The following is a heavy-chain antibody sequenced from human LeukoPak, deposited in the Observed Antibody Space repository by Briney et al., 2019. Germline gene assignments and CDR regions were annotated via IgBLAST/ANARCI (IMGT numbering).Heavy chain of an antibody. CDR2: ISSSSSYI. V-gene: IGHV3-21*01. D-gene: IGHD3-9*01. J-gene: IGHJ4*02. Sequence: GGSLRLSSAASGFTFSSYSMNWVRQAPGKGLEWVSSISSSSSYIYYADSVKGRFTISRDNAKNSLYLQMNSLRAEDTAVYYCARTYYDILTGYPDYFDYWGQGTLVTVSS. CDR1: GFTFSSYS. CDR3: ARTYYDILTGYPDYFDY.